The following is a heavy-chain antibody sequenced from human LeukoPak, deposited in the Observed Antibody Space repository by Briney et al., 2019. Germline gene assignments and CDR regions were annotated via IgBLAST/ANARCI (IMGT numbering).Heavy chain of an antibody. CDR3: AREDRAVVGLPDSGGGY. CDR2: FDPEDGET. J-gene: IGHJ4*02. CDR1: GYTLTELS. D-gene: IGHD2-15*01. Sequence: ASVKVSCKVSGYTLTELSMHWVRQAPGKGLEWMGGFDPEDGETIYAQKFQGRVTMTEDTSTDTAYMELSSLRSEDTAVYYCAREDRAVVGLPDSGGGYWGQGNLVTVSS. V-gene: IGHV1-24*01.